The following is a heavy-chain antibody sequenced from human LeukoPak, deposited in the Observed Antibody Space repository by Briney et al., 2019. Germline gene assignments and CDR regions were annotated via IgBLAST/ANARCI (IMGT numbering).Heavy chain of an antibody. V-gene: IGHV4-59*08. J-gene: IGHJ4*02. Sequence: SETLPLTCTVSGGSISSYYWSWIRQPPGKGLEWIGYISYSGSTNSNPPLKSRVTISLDTSKNQFSLKLSSVTAADTAVYYCAGHHPRNTVDFWGQGTLVTVSS. CDR3: AGHHPRNTVDF. CDR1: GGSISSYY. CDR2: ISYSGST. D-gene: IGHD2/OR15-2a*01.